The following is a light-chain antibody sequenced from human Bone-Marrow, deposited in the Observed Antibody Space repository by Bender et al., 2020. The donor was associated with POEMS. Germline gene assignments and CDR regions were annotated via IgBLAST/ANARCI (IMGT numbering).Light chain of an antibody. CDR2: QDS. CDR1: HLGGKF. V-gene: IGLV3-1*01. CDR3: QSYDNSLGGWV. J-gene: IGLJ3*02. Sequence: SYELTQPPSVSVSPGQTATITCSGDHLGGKFVSWYQQTPGQSPILVIYQDSNRPSGVPDRFSGSKSGTSASLAITGLQAEDEGDYYCQSYDNSLGGWVFGGGTKLTVL.